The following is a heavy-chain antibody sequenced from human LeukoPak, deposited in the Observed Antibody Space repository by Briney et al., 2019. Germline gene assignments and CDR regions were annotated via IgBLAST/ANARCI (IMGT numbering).Heavy chain of an antibody. V-gene: IGHV3-7*01. Sequence: PGGSLRLSCAASGFTLGSYWMSWVRQAQGKGLEWVAYMNHDGSDQSHVDSVRGRFTISRDNAKNSLYLQMNSLRVEDTAVYYCARAAVYCSSSTCRTNFDSWGQGTLVTVSS. D-gene: IGHD2-2*01. CDR3: ARAAVYCSSSTCRTNFDS. J-gene: IGHJ4*02. CDR1: GFTLGSYW. CDR2: MNHDGSDQ.